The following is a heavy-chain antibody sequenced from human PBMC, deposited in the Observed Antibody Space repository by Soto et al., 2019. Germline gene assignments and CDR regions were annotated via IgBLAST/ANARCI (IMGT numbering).Heavy chain of an antibody. D-gene: IGHD1-26*01. CDR3: ARGGGSYIEDYFDY. Sequence: QVQLVESGGGVVQPGRSLRLSCAASGFPFSSYGMHWVRQAPGKGLEWVSVIWYDGSNKYYADSVKGRFTISRDNSKNTLYLQMNSLRAEDTAVYYCARGGGSYIEDYFDYWGQGTLVTVSS. CDR1: GFPFSSYG. V-gene: IGHV3-33*01. CDR2: IWYDGSNK. J-gene: IGHJ4*02.